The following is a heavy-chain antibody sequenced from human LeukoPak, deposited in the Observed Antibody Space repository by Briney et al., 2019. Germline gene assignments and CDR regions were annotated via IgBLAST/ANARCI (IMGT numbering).Heavy chain of an antibody. Sequence: GGSLRPSCAASGFTFSSYWMSWVRQAPGKGLEWVANIKQDGSEKYYVDSVKGRFTISRDNAKNSLYLQMNSLRAEDTAVYYCARDFPSGTARGAFDIWGQGTMVTVSS. V-gene: IGHV3-7*01. D-gene: IGHD5-18*01. CDR3: ARDFPSGTARGAFDI. CDR2: IKQDGSEK. J-gene: IGHJ3*02. CDR1: GFTFSSYW.